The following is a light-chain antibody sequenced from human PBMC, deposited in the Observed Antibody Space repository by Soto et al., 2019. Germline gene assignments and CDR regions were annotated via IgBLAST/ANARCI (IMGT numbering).Light chain of an antibody. Sequence: DIQMTQSPSSLSASVGDRVTIPCRASQRITNSLNWYQQKPGRAPNLLIYAASSLQRGVPSRFSGSGSGTDFTLTISSLQPDDFATYYCQQSDSPPYTFGQGTKLEI. J-gene: IGKJ2*01. CDR2: AAS. V-gene: IGKV1-39*01. CDR3: QQSDSPPYT. CDR1: QRITNS.